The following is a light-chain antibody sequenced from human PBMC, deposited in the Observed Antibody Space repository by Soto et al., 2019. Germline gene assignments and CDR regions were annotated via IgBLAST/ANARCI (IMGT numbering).Light chain of an antibody. Sequence: EIVLTQSPGTLSLSPGERATLSCRASQSVSRTYLAWYQQKPRQTPRLLIYGTSSRATGIPDRFSGSGSGTDFTLTIRSLEPEDFAVYYCHQYESTPFAFGPGTKVDIK. CDR2: GTS. V-gene: IGKV3-20*01. CDR3: HQYESTPFA. CDR1: QSVSRTY. J-gene: IGKJ3*01.